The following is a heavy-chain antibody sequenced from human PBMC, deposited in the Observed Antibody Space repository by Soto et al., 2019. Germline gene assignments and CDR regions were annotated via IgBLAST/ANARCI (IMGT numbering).Heavy chain of an antibody. CDR2: ISAYNGNT. V-gene: IGHV1-18*01. D-gene: IGHD3-16*01. Sequence: QVQLVQSGAEVKKPGASVKVSCKASGYTFTNFGISWVRQAPGQGLEWMGWISAYNGNTNSAQKFQDRVTMTTDTSTSTAYMELRRLRSDDTAIYCCASGGTPIDYWCQGTLVTVSS. CDR3: ASGGTPIDY. J-gene: IGHJ4*02. CDR1: GYTFTNFG.